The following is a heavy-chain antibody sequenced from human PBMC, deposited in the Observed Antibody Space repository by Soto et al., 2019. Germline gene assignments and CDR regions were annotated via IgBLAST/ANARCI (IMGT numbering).Heavy chain of an antibody. Sequence: EVQLVESGGGLIQPGGSLRLSCAPSGFTVSNNYMSWVRQAPGKGLECVSVIYADGRTYYADSVKGRFTISRDSSKNTLYLQMNSLRAEDTAVYYCARDPVDNGAAAGDYWGQGTLFTVSS. CDR3: ARDPVDNGAAAGDY. J-gene: IGHJ4*02. D-gene: IGHD6-13*01. CDR1: GFTVSNNY. CDR2: IYADGRT. V-gene: IGHV3-53*01.